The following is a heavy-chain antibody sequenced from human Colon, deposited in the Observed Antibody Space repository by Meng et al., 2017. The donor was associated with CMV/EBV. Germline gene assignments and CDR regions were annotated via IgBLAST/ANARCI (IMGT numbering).Heavy chain of an antibody. D-gene: IGHD3-16*01. V-gene: IGHV1-18*01. CDR2: ISTYNGNT. Sequence: YKTSGYTFDSYGVNWVRQAPGKGLEWMGWISTYNGNTYYAQRLQDRVTMTTDTSTSTAYLEVRALRPDDTAIYYCARALEGGRSDTWGQGTLVTVSS. CDR3: ARALEGGRSDT. CDR1: GYTFDSYG. J-gene: IGHJ5*02.